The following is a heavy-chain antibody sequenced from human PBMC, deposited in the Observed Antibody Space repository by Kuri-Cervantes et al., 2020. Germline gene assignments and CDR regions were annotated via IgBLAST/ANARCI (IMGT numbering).Heavy chain of an antibody. CDR1: GFTFSSYA. CDR2: ISGSGGST. D-gene: IGHD3-3*01. V-gene: IGHV3-23*01. CDR3: ARDRMAAYYDFWSGYHRSDYYGMDV. Sequence: GESLKISCAASGFTFSSYAMSWVRQAPGKGLEWVSAISGSGGSTYYADSVKGRFTISRDNSKNTLYLQMNSLRAEDTAVYYCARDRMAAYYDFWSGYHRSDYYGMDVWGQGTTVTVSS. J-gene: IGHJ6*02.